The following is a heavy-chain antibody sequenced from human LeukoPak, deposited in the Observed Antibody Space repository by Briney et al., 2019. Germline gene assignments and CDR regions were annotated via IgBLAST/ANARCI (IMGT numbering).Heavy chain of an antibody. D-gene: IGHD5-24*01. CDR2: ISYDGNNK. J-gene: IGHJ3*02. CDR1: GFTFSSYA. CDR3: ARGDGYNRLFAFDI. V-gene: IGHV3-30*14. Sequence: GGSLRLSCAASGFTFSSYAMHWVRQAPGKGLEWVAIISYDGNNKYYADSVKGQFTISRDNSKNTLYLQMNSLRAEDTAVYYCARGDGYNRLFAFDIWGQGTMVTVSS.